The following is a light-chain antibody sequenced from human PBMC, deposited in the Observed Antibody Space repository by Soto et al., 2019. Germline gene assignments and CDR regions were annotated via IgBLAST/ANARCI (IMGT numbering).Light chain of an antibody. CDR2: GAS. Sequence: EIVMTQSPATLSVSPGERATLSCRASQSVSSNLAWYQKKPGQAPRLLIYGASTRANGIPARFSGSGSGTDFLLTISTLQSEDVAVYYCQQYSYWWTFGQGTRVEIK. CDR1: QSVSSN. V-gene: IGKV3-15*01. J-gene: IGKJ1*01. CDR3: QQYSYWWT.